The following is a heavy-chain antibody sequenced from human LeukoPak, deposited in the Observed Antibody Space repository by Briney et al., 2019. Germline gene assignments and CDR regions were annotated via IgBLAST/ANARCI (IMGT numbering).Heavy chain of an antibody. D-gene: IGHD5-12*01. CDR3: ARRYSGYDYDY. CDR1: GGSFSGYY. V-gene: IGHV4-34*01. CDR2: INHSGST. Sequence: SETLSLTCAVYGGSFSGYYWSWIRQPPGKGLEWIGEINHSGSTNYNPSLKSRVTISVDTSKNQFSLKLSSVTAADTVVYYCARRYSGYDYDYWGQGTLVTVSS. J-gene: IGHJ4*02.